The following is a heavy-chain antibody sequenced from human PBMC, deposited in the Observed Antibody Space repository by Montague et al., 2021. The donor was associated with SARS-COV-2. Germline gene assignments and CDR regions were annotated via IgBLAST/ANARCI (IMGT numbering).Heavy chain of an antibody. CDR2: IYYSGST. V-gene: IGHV4-59*01. J-gene: IGHJ3*02. CDR1: GGSISSYY. Sequence: SETLSLTCTVSGGSISSYYRSWIRQPPGKGLEWIGYIYYSGSTNXNPSLKSRVTISVDTSKNQFSLKLSSVTAADTAVYYCAGGSGWMGNAFDIWGQGTMVTVSS. CDR3: AGGSGWMGNAFDI. D-gene: IGHD6-19*01.